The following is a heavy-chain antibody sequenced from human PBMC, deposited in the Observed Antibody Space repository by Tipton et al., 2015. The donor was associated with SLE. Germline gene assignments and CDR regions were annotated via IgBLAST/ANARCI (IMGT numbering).Heavy chain of an antibody. V-gene: IGHV3-30*04. Sequence: SLRLSCAASGLTFSTYTMHWVRQAPGKGLEWVAVVSYGGSNKYYADSVKGRFTISRDSSKNTLSLQMSSLRAEDTAVYYCAREGNWAGEVDYWGQGTLVTVSS. CDR1: GLTFSTYT. J-gene: IGHJ4*02. CDR3: AREGNWAGEVDY. CDR2: VSYGGSNK. D-gene: IGHD7-27*01.